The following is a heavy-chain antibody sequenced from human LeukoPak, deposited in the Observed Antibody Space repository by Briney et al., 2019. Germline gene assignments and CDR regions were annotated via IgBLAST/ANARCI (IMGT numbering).Heavy chain of an antibody. Sequence: GGSLRLSCAASGFTFSSYSMNWIRQAPGKGLEWISYISAGSSSLYYADSVKGRFTISRDNAKNSLYLQMNSLRAEDTAVYYCARAVLYYYYGMDVWGQGTTVTVSS. CDR2: ISAGSSSL. CDR1: GFTFSSYS. J-gene: IGHJ6*02. CDR3: ARAVLYYYYGMDV. V-gene: IGHV3-48*04.